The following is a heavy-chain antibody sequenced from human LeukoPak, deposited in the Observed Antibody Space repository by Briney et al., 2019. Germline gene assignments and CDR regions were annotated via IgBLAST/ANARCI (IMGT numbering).Heavy chain of an antibody. CDR2: ISEDGSGK. CDR1: GFTFSNYW. CDR3: ARDAEVVPAAIDYFDY. Sequence: GGSLRLSCAASGFTFSNYWMSWIRQAPGKGLEWAAHISEDGSGKYYVNSVKGRFTISRDNAKDSLYLQMNSLRAEDTAVYYCARDAEVVPAAIDYFDYWGQGTLVTVSS. J-gene: IGHJ4*02. D-gene: IGHD2-2*02. V-gene: IGHV3-7*01.